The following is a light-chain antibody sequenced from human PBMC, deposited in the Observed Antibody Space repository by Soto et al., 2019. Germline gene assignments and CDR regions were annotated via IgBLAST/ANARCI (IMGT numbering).Light chain of an antibody. Sequence: GDRVTITCRASQDIRNDLGWYQQKPGTAPKLLIYAASSLQSGVPSRFSGSGSGTDFTLTISSLQPEDFATYYCLQDYNYPYTFGQGTKLEIK. CDR3: LQDYNYPYT. J-gene: IGKJ2*01. CDR1: QDIRND. CDR2: AAS. V-gene: IGKV1-6*01.